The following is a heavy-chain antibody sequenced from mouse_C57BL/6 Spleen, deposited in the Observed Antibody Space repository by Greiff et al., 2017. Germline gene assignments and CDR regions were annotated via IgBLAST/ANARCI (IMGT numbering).Heavy chain of an antibody. CDR2: IYPGDGDT. CDR1: GYAFSSYW. D-gene: IGHD1-1*01. Sequence: QVQLQQSGAELVKPGASVKISCKASGYAFSSYWMNWVKQRPGKGLEWIGQIYPGDGDTNYNGKFKGKDTLTADKSSSTAYMQLSSLTSEDSAVYFCARSPYYYGSSPYAMDYWGQGTSVTVSS. V-gene: IGHV1-80*01. J-gene: IGHJ4*01. CDR3: ARSPYYYGSSPYAMDY.